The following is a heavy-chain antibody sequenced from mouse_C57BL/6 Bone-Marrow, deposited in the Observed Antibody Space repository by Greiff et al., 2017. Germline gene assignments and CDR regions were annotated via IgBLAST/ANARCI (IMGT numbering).Heavy chain of an antibody. CDR1: GYTFTSYG. Sequence: VKVVESGAELARPGASVKLSCKASGYTFTSYGISWVKQRTGQGLEWIGEIYPRSGNTYYNEKFKGKATLTADKSSSTAYMELRSLTSEDSAVYVCALLFYYAMDYWGQGTSVTVSS. CDR2: IYPRSGNT. CDR3: ALLFYYAMDY. D-gene: IGHD2-10*01. V-gene: IGHV1-81*01. J-gene: IGHJ4*01.